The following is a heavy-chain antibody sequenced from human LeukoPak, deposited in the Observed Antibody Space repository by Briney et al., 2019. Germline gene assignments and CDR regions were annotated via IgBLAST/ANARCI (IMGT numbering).Heavy chain of an antibody. Sequence: GGSLRLSCAASGFTFSNAWMSWVRQAPGKGLEWVGRIKSKTDGGTTDYAAPVKGRFTISRDDSKNTLYLQMNSLKTEDTAVYYCTTDLDYGSGSSFDYWGQGTLVTVSS. CDR3: TTDLDYGSGSSFDY. CDR2: IKSKTDGGTT. V-gene: IGHV3-15*01. J-gene: IGHJ4*02. D-gene: IGHD3-10*01. CDR1: GFTFSNAW.